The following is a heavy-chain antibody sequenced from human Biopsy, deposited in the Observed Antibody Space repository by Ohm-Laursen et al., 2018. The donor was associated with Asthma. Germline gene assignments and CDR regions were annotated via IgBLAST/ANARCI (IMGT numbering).Heavy chain of an antibody. J-gene: IGHJ4*02. Sequence: PSETLSLTCTVSGGSINNFYWSWIRQPPGKGLESIGHVYYSGSTNYNSSLKSRVTISIDASKNQFSLKLTSVTAADTAVYYCARGVDRVTGLLDHFDSWGQGTLVTVSS. CDR1: GGSINNFY. CDR3: ARGVDRVTGLLDHFDS. V-gene: IGHV4-59*01. CDR2: VYYSGST. D-gene: IGHD2-21*02.